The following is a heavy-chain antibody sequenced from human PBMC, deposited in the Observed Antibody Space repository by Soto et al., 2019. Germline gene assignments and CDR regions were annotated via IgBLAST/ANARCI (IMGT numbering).Heavy chain of an antibody. CDR3: ARDGRIETFDY. CDR1: GFTFSSYA. J-gene: IGHJ4*02. V-gene: IGHV3-30-3*01. D-gene: IGHD2-15*01. CDR2: ISYDGSNK. Sequence: QVQLVESGGGVVQPGRSLRLSCAASGFTFSSYAMHWVRQAPGKGLGCVAVISYDGSNKYYGDSEKGRFTISRDNSKNTLYLQMNSRRAEATAVYSCARDGRIETFDYWGQGTLVTVSS.